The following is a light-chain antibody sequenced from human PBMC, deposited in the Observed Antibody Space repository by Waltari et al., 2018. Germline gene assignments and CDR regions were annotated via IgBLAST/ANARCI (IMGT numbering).Light chain of an antibody. Sequence: SYVVTQSPSVSVAPGETARSTCGGDNIGSKSVHWYQQRPGQAPVLVISYDSDRPSGLPERLSCSNSGNTATLTISWVEADDEADYYCLVWHSTTDHHGVFGGGTKLTVL. CDR1: NIGSKS. V-gene: IGLV3-21*04. CDR2: YDS. CDR3: LVWHSTTDHHGV. J-gene: IGLJ2*01.